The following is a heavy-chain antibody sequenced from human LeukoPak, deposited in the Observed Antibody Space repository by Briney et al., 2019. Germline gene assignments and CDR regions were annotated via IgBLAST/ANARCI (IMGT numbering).Heavy chain of an antibody. CDR2: IDSSSTHI. CDR3: ARDFRTQLDGYSPPYHFDY. D-gene: IGHD5-24*01. CDR1: GFPFSIHS. Sequence: TAGRSLRLSCAASGFPFSIHSMSWVRQAPGKGLEWVSSIDSSSTHIYYADSMKGRFTISRDNAKNSLFLQMNSLRAEDTAVYYCARDFRTQLDGYSPPYHFDYWGQGALVTVSS. V-gene: IGHV3-21*01. J-gene: IGHJ4*02.